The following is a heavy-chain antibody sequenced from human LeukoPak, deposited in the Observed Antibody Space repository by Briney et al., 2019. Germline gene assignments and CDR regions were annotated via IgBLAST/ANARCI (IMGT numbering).Heavy chain of an antibody. V-gene: IGHV3-48*04. CDR2: ISSSGSNI. CDR1: GFTFSSYW. D-gene: IGHD3-10*02. J-gene: IGHJ6*04. Sequence: GGSLRLSCAASGFTFSSYWMSWVRQAPGKGLEWVSYISSSGSNIYYADSVKGRFTISRDNAKNSLYLQMNSLRAEDTAVYYCAELGITMIGGFWGKGTTVTISS. CDR3: AELGITMIGGF.